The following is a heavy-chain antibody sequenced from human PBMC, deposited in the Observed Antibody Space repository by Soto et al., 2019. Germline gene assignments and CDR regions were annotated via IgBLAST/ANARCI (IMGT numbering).Heavy chain of an antibody. CDR1: GGSFSGYY. CDR3: ARILIAAAGENFDY. CDR2: INHSGST. V-gene: IGHV4-34*01. Sequence: PSETLSLTCAVYGGSFSGYYWSWIRQPPGKGLEWIGEINHSGSTNYNPSLKSRVTISVDTSKNQFSLKLSSVTAADTAVYYCARILIAAAGENFDYWGQGTLVTVSS. J-gene: IGHJ4*02. D-gene: IGHD6-13*01.